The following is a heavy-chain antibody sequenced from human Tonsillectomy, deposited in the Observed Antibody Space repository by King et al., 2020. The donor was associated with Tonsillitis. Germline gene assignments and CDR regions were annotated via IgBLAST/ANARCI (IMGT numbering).Heavy chain of an antibody. CDR3: AKIGTAYGAFDI. CDR1: GYTFTGYH. D-gene: IGHD3-10*01. J-gene: IGHJ3*02. V-gene: IGHV1-2*02. Sequence: QLVQSGAEVKKPGASVKVSCKASGYTFTGYHMHWVRQARGQGLEWMGWISPNSGGTNYAQMFQGRVTMTRDTSITTAYMELSGLRSEDTAVYYCAKIGTAYGAFDIWGQGTMVTVSS. CDR2: ISPNSGGT.